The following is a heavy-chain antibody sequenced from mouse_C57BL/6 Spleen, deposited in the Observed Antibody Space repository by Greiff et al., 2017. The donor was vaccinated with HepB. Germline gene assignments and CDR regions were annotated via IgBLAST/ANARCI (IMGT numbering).Heavy chain of an antibody. D-gene: IGHD5-1*01. V-gene: IGHV1-50*01. CDR1: GYTFTSYW. CDR2: IDPSDSYT. Sequence: VQLQQPGAELVKLGASVKLSCKASGYTFTSYWMQWVKQRPGQGLEWIGEIDPSDSYTNYNQKFKGKATLTVDTSSSTAYMQLSSLTSEDSAVYYCARNFTCAYWGQGTLVTVSA. CDR3: ARNFTCAY. J-gene: IGHJ3*01.